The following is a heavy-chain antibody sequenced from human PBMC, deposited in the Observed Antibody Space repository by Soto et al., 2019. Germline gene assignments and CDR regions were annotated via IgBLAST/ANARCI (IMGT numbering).Heavy chain of an antibody. CDR3: AGGFPLWFDP. V-gene: IGHV1-3*05. CDR2: INAGNGNT. CDR1: GYTFTSYA. J-gene: IGHJ5*02. D-gene: IGHD3-3*01. Sequence: QVQLVQSGAEEKKPGATVKVSCKASGYTFTSYAMDWVRQAPGQRLEWMGWINAGNGNTKYSQKFQGRVTITRDTSASTAYMELSSLRSEDTAVDYCAGGFPLWFDPWGQGTLVTVSS.